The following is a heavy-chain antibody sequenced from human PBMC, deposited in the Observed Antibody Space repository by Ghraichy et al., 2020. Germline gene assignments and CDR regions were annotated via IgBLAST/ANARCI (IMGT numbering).Heavy chain of an antibody. D-gene: IGHD1-26*01. CDR3: ARGVGRDAFDV. Sequence: GGSLRLSCAASGFTFSSYAMHWVRQAPGKGLEWVAVIIYDGSNKYYADSVKGRFTISRDNSKNTLYLQMNSLRAEDTAVYYCARGVGRDAFDVWVQGTMVTVSS. CDR2: IIYDGSNK. J-gene: IGHJ3*01. V-gene: IGHV3-30-3*01. CDR1: GFTFSSYA.